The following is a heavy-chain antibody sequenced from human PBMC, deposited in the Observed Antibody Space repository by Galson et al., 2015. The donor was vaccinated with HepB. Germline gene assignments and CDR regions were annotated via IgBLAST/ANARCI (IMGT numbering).Heavy chain of an antibody. CDR1: GFTVSSNC. CDR3: ARPPRGEQLVVGTGFDY. D-gene: IGHD6-13*01. J-gene: IGHJ4*02. CDR2: TYSGGNT. V-gene: IGHV3-53*01. Sequence: SLRLSCAASGFTVSSNCMTWVRQAPGKGLEWVSVTYSGGNTYYADSVKGRFTISRDNSKNTLSLHMNRLRAEDTAEYYCARPPRGEQLVVGTGFDYWGQGTLVTVSS.